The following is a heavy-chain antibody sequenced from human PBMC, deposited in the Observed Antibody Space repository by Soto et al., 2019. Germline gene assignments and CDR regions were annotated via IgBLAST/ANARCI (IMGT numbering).Heavy chain of an antibody. D-gene: IGHD1-7*01. V-gene: IGHV1-69*06. Sequence: QVQLMQSGAEVKKPGSSVKVSCKASGGSFSTFAITWVRQAPGQGLEWLGGIIPVFAKATYAQKFQGRVIITADRSTSTAYMELTSLTSDDTAVYYCAREPSQGDNWKYVGWFDPWGQGPLVTVSS. CDR3: AREPSQGDNWKYVGWFDP. CDR1: GGSFSTFA. CDR2: IIPVFAKA. J-gene: IGHJ5*02.